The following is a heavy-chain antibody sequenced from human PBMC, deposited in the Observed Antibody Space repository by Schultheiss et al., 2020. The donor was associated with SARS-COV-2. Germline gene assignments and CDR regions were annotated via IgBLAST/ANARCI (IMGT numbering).Heavy chain of an antibody. J-gene: IGHJ4*02. CDR2: IFYIGST. Sequence: SETLSLTCNVSGGSMTSYYWSWIRQSPGKGLEWIGYIFYIGSTYYNPSLKSRVTISVDKSKNQFSLKLSSVTAADTAVYYCARYVLWTGTTWPVLFFDYWGQGTLVTVSS. D-gene: IGHD3/OR15-3a*01. CDR3: ARYVLWTGTTWPVLFFDY. V-gene: IGHV4-59*08. CDR1: GGSMTSYY.